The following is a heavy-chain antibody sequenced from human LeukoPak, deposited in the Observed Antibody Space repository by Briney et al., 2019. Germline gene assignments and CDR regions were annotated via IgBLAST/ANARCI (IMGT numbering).Heavy chain of an antibody. D-gene: IGHD4-23*01. V-gene: IGHV3-23*01. J-gene: IGHJ4*02. CDR3: AKDSVQISVTPTIFDY. CDR1: GFTFSNYA. Sequence: GGSLRLSCAASGFTFSNYAMNWVRQAPGKGLEWVSAISGSGASTYYADSVKGRFTISRDNSKNTLSLQMNRLRAEDTAVYYCAKDSVQISVTPTIFDYWGQGTLVTVSS. CDR2: ISGSGAST.